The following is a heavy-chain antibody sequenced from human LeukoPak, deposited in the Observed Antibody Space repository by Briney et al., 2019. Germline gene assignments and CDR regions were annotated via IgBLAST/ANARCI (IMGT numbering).Heavy chain of an antibody. V-gene: IGHV3-21*01. CDR1: GFTFSSYS. CDR3: ARVAEAAAFDY. D-gene: IGHD6-13*01. J-gene: IGHJ4*02. Sequence: GGSLRLSCAASGFTFSSYSMNWVRQAPGKGLEWVSSISSSSTYIYYADSVKGRFTISRDNAKNSLYLQMNSLRADDTAVYYCARVAEAAAFDYWGQGTLVTVFS. CDR2: ISSSSTYI.